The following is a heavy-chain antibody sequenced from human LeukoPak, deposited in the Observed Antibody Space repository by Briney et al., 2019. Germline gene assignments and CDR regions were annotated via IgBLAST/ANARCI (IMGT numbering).Heavy chain of an antibody. CDR2: IYHSGST. J-gene: IGHJ2*01. D-gene: IGHD2-2*01. Sequence: SETLSLTCAVSGGSISSSNWWSWVRQPPGKGLEWIGEIYHSGSTNYNPSLKSRVTISVDKSKNQFSLKLSSVTAADTAVYYCARQADKGCCSSTSCRYWYFDLWGRGTLVTVSS. CDR3: ARQADKGCCSSTSCRYWYFDL. CDR1: GGSISSSNW. V-gene: IGHV4-4*02.